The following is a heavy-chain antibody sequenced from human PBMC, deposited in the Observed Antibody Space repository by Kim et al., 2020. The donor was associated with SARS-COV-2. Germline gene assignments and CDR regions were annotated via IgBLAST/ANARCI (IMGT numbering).Heavy chain of an antibody. Sequence: SETLSLTCTVSGGSISSYYWSWIRQPPGKGLEWIGYIYYSGSTNYNPSLKSRVTISVDTSKNQFSLKLSSVTAADTAVYYCARVPAYSSSWYGWYFDLWGRGTLVTVSS. CDR2: IYYSGST. J-gene: IGHJ2*01. CDR3: ARVPAYSSSWYGWYFDL. D-gene: IGHD6-13*01. V-gene: IGHV4-59*01. CDR1: GGSISSYY.